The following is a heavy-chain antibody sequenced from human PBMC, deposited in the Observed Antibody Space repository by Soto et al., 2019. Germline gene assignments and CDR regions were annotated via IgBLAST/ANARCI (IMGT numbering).Heavy chain of an antibody. CDR3: TAETYWGGGSCPEY. J-gene: IGHJ4*02. V-gene: IGHV3-15*01. CDR1: GAPFSGHW. Sequence: EVQLVESGGGLVEPGGSLRLTCAVSGAPFSGHWMSWVRQAPGKGLEWVARIKSKKEGGTIEYAAPVKGRLTISRDDARNTLYLQMNSLKTEDTAIYYCTAETYWGGGSCPEYWGQGTLVTVSS. D-gene: IGHD2-15*01. CDR2: IKSKKEGGTI.